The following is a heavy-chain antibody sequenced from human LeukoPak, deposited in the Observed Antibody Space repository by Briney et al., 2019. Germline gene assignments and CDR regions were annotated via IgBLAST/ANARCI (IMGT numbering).Heavy chain of an antibody. Sequence: PGGSLRLSCAASGFTFSDYYMSWIREAPGKGLEWVSYINNSGITIYYADSVKGRFTISRDNAKNSLYLQMNSLRPEDTAVYYCATRVYCGGDCYSSHGMDVWGPGTTVTVSS. CDR3: ATRVYCGGDCYSSHGMDV. CDR1: GFTFSDYY. CDR2: INNSGITI. D-gene: IGHD2-21*02. V-gene: IGHV3-11*01. J-gene: IGHJ6*02.